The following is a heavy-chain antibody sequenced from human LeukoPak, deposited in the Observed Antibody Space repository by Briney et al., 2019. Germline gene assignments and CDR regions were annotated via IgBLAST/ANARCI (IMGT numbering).Heavy chain of an antibody. V-gene: IGHV1-2*04. Sequence: ASVKVSCKASGYSFTDYYIHWVRQAPGQGLEWMGWINPFSGGTKYAQKFQGWVTMTRDTSISTAYMELSRLTSDDTAVYYCARGGYDLDYWGQGTLVTVSS. CDR1: GYSFTDYY. CDR2: INPFSGGT. J-gene: IGHJ4*02. D-gene: IGHD3-22*01. CDR3: ARGGYDLDY.